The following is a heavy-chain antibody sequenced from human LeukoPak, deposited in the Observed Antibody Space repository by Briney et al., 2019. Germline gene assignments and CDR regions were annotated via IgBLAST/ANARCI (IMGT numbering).Heavy chain of an antibody. CDR2: IYTSGST. CDR3: ARDPGLNFWSGYYDDNWFDP. Sequence: SETLSLTCTVSGGSISSYYWSWIRQPAGKGLEWIGRIYTSGSTNYNPSLKSRVTMSVDTSKNQFSLKLSSVTAADTAVYYCARDPGLNFWSGYYDDNWFDPWGQGTLVTVSS. J-gene: IGHJ5*02. CDR1: GGSISSYY. V-gene: IGHV4-4*07. D-gene: IGHD3-3*01.